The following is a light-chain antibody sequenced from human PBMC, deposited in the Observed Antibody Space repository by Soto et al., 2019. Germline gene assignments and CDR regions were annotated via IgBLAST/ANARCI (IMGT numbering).Light chain of an antibody. CDR1: ETVATN. CDR2: GAS. V-gene: IGKV3-15*01. Sequence: EVLMTQSPATLSVYPGEQATLSCWASETVATNLAWYQQKPGQAPRLLISGASTRAAGISDRFRGSGSGTEFTLTISSLRSEDSGIYYCQQYFEWPPMTFGQGTKVEI. CDR3: QQYFEWPPMT. J-gene: IGKJ1*01.